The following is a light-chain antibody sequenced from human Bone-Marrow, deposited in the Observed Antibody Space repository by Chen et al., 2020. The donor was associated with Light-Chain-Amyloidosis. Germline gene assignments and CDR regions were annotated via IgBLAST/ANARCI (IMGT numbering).Light chain of an antibody. CDR2: DDS. J-gene: IGLJ3*02. CDR3: QVWDRSSDRPV. V-gene: IGLV3-21*02. Sequence: SYVLTQTPSVSVAPGQTAAIACGGNNIGSTSVHWYQQTPGQAPLLVVYDDSDRPSGIPERLSGSNSGNTATLTISRVEAGDEADYYCQVWDRSSDRPVFGGGTKLTVL. CDR1: NIGSTS.